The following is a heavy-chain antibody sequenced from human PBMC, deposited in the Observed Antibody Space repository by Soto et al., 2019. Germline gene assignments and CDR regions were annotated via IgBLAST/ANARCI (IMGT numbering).Heavy chain of an antibody. J-gene: IGHJ4*02. D-gene: IGHD6-13*01. CDR2: ISYDGSNK. V-gene: IGHV3-30*18. CDR3: AKLWGYSSSWYALNY. CDR1: GFTFSSYG. Sequence: GGSLRLSCAASGFTFSSYGMHWVRQAPGKGLEWVAVISYDGSNKYYADSVKGRFTISRDNSKNTLYLQMNSLRAEDTAVYYCAKLWGYSSSWYALNYWGQGTLVTVSS.